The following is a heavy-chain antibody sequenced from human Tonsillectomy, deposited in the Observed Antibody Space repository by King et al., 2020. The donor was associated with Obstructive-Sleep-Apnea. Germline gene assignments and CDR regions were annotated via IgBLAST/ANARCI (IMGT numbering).Heavy chain of an antibody. CDR2: IYSSGST. CDR3: ARSSHYYYYGMDV. D-gene: IGHD6-6*01. Sequence: VQLQESGPGLVKPSETLSLTCTVSGGSISGYYWSWIRQPAGKGLEWIGRIYSSGSTDYNPSLKSRVTMSVDTSKHQFSPKLSSVTAADTAVYFCARSSHYYYYGMDVWGQGTTVTVSS. J-gene: IGHJ6*02. CDR1: GGSISGYY. V-gene: IGHV4-4*07.